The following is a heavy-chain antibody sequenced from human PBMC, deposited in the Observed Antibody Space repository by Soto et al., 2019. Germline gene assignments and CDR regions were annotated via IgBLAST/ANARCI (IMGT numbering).Heavy chain of an antibody. CDR2: ISGSGGST. CDR1: GFTFSSCA. D-gene: IGHD1-1*01. V-gene: IGHV3-23*01. Sequence: EVQLLESGGGLVQPGGSLRLSCGASGFTFSSCAMSWVRQAPGRGLEWVSSISGSGGSTYYANSVKGRFTISRDNSKNTLYLEMNSLRAEDTAVYYCAKFIDSSAKYNCDYWGQGTLVTVSS. J-gene: IGHJ4*02. CDR3: AKFIDSSAKYNCDY.